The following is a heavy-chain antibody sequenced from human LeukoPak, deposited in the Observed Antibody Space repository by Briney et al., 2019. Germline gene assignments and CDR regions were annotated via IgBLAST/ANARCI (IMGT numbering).Heavy chain of an antibody. V-gene: IGHV3-23*01. D-gene: IGHD3-16*02. CDR1: GFTFTTYW. J-gene: IGHJ5*01. CDR2: ISGSGGST. CDR3: AKSYDYIWGSYRFNWFDS. Sequence: GGSLRLSCAASGFTFTTYWMSWVRQAPGKGLEWVSGISGSGGSTYYADSVKGRFTISRDNSKNTLYLQMNSLRAEDTAVYYCAKSYDYIWGSYRFNWFDSWGQGTLVTVSS.